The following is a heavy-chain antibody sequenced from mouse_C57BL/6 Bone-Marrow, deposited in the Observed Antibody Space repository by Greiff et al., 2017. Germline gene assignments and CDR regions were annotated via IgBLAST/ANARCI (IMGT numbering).Heavy chain of an antibody. J-gene: IGHJ4*01. D-gene: IGHD1-1*01. CDR2: IYIGNGYT. Sequence: EVKLQQSGAALVRPGSSVKMSCKTSGYTFTSYGINWVKQRPGQGLEWVGYIYIGNGYTEYNEKFKGKATLTSDTSSSTSYMQLSSLKSEDSAIYFSAKILPPFYAMDYWGQGTSVTVSS. CDR1: GYTFTSYG. V-gene: IGHV1-58*01. CDR3: AKILPPFYAMDY.